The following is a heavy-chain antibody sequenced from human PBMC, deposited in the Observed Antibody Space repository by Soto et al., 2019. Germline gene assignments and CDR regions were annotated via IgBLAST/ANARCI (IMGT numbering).Heavy chain of an antibody. CDR3: ARPTYCSSTHCSPFDW. CDR2: VYPDDSDT. CDR1: GYNFINHW. Sequence: PGESLKINCKGSGYNFINHWIAWVRQMPGKGLEWMGIVYPDDSDTRYSPSFQGQVTISADKSISTAYLQWSSLEASDTAMYSCARPTYCSSTHCSPFDWWGQGALVPVSS. J-gene: IGHJ4*02. V-gene: IGHV5-51*01. D-gene: IGHD2-2*01.